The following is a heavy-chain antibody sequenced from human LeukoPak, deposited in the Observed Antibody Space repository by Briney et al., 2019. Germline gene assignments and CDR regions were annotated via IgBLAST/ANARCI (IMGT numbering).Heavy chain of an antibody. CDR3: AKVLQMVREVTPFDY. CDR2: MSWNGHSR. V-gene: IGHV3-43*01. J-gene: IGHJ4*02. Sequence: HPGGSLRLSCVASGFAFDEYTFNWVRQAPGKGLEWVSLMSWNGHSRYYADSVKGRFTISRDNFKNTLYLQMNSLRVEDTAVFYCAKVLQMVREVTPFDYWGQGTLVTVSS. D-gene: IGHD3-10*01. CDR1: GFAFDEYT.